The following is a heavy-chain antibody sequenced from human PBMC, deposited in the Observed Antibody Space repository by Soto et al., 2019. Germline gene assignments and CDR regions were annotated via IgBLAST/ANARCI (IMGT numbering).Heavy chain of an antibody. CDR3: AKEARHPFLGMYDSWSGLGHFGY. D-gene: IGHD3-3*01. V-gene: IGHV3-30*18. Sequence: GGSLRLSCAASGFAFSSYGMHWVRQAPGKGLEWVAVISYDGSNKYYADSVKGRFTISRDNSKNTRYLQMNSLRAEDTAVYYCAKEARHPFLGMYDSWSGLGHFGYWGQGTLVTVS. J-gene: IGHJ4*02. CDR1: GFAFSSYG. CDR2: ISYDGSNK.